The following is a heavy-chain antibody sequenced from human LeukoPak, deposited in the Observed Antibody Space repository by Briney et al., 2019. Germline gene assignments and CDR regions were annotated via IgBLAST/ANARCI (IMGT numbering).Heavy chain of an antibody. Sequence: GGSLRLSCAASVFTFISSWMTWVRQAPGKGLEWVTYIKKYGSQTHYLDSVQGRFTISRDNAKNSLYLQMNSLRVEDTAVYYCVRDSSPYERPSSYYDAFDIWGHGTVVTVS. J-gene: IGHJ3*02. CDR3: VRDSSPYERPSSYYDAFDI. D-gene: IGHD3-22*01. CDR1: VFTFISSW. CDR2: IKKYGSQT. V-gene: IGHV3-7*01.